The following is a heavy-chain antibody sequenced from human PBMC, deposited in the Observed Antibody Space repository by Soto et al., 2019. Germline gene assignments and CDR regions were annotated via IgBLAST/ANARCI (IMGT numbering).Heavy chain of an antibody. CDR2: ISNDGGNK. D-gene: IGHD1-1*01. J-gene: IGHJ4*02. Sequence: QVQLLESGGGVVQPGRSLRLSCAASGFTFSTYAIHWVRQAPGKGLEWVALISNDGGNKHYAASVKGRFTISRDNSKKTLYLQMNSLRPDDTAAYYCARGGDWTWSVSFDSWGQGTLVTVSS. V-gene: IGHV3-30-3*01. CDR3: ARGGDWTWSVSFDS. CDR1: GFTFSTYA.